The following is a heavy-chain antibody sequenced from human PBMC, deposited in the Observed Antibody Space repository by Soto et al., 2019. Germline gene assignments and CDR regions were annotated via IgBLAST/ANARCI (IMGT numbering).Heavy chain of an antibody. D-gene: IGHD1-20*01. J-gene: IGHJ5*02. Sequence: SETLSLTCTVSGGSISSLYWGWIRQPPGKGLEWIGYIYYTGSINYNPSLKSRVTISVDTPKNQFSLKVSSVTAADTAVYYCARALVTGTTGSLDWFDPWGQGTLVTVSS. CDR2: IYYTGSI. CDR3: ARALVTGTTGSLDWFDP. CDR1: GGSISSLY. V-gene: IGHV4-59*11.